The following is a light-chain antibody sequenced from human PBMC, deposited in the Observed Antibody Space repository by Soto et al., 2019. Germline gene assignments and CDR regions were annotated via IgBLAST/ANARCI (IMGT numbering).Light chain of an antibody. CDR2: EVS. CDR1: SSDVGGYNY. CDR3: SSYTSSSTSVV. Sequence: QSALTQPASVSGSPGQSITISCTGTSSDVGGYNYVSWYQQHPGKAPKLMISEVSNRPSGVSNRFSGSKSGNTASLTISGLQAEDEADYYCSSYTSSSTSVVFGGGTKVTVL. J-gene: IGLJ2*01. V-gene: IGLV2-14*01.